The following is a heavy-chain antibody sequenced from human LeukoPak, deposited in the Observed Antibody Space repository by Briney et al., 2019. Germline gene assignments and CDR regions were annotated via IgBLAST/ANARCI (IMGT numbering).Heavy chain of an antibody. D-gene: IGHD5-12*01. Sequence: MASETLSLTCTVSGASISSYYWRWIRQPPGKGLEWIGYIYYSGSPNYNPYLKSRVTISVDTSKNQFSLKLSSVTAADTAVYYCARGGYSGYDPFDYWGQGTLVTVSS. CDR2: IYYSGSP. CDR1: GASISSYY. V-gene: IGHV4-59*01. CDR3: ARGGYSGYDPFDY. J-gene: IGHJ4*02.